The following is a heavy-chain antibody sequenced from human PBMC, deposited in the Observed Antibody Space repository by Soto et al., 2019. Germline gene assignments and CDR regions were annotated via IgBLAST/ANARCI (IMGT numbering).Heavy chain of an antibody. Sequence: GSLRLSCATSGFNFAGYAMTWFRQAPGKGLEWVGFTRGKAYGGTTEYAASVRGRFTISRDDSRRVAYLQMDSLRPEDTAVYFCSRGLSGYETIPYYFDSWGQGTLVTVSS. J-gene: IGHJ4*02. D-gene: IGHD3-9*01. CDR3: SRGLSGYETIPYYFDS. V-gene: IGHV3-49*03. CDR2: TRGKAYGGTT. CDR1: GFNFAGYA.